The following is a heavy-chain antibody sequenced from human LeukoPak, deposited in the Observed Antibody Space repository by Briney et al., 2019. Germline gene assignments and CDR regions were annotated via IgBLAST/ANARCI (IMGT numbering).Heavy chain of an antibody. D-gene: IGHD1-26*01. CDR3: ARTDSGSAIDY. V-gene: IGHV4-59*01. CDR1: GGSISSYY. CDR2: IYYSGST. J-gene: IGHJ4*02. Sequence: PSETLSLTCTVSGGSISSYYWSWIRQPPGKGLEWIGYIYYSGSTNYNPSLKGRVTISVNSSKNQFSLKLSSVTAADTAVYYCARTDSGSAIDYWGQGTLVTVSS.